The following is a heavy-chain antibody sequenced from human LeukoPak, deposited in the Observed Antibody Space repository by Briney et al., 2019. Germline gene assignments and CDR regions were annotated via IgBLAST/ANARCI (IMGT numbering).Heavy chain of an antibody. CDR2: IYTSGST. CDR3: ARLTMVRGVIIFDY. Sequence: SETLSLTCTVSGGSISSYYWGWIRQPAGKGLEWIGRIYTSGSTNYNPSLKSRVTMSVDTSKNQFSLKLSSVTAAHTAVYYCARLTMVRGVIIFDYWGQGALVTVSS. V-gene: IGHV4-4*07. D-gene: IGHD3-10*01. CDR1: GGSISSYY. J-gene: IGHJ4*02.